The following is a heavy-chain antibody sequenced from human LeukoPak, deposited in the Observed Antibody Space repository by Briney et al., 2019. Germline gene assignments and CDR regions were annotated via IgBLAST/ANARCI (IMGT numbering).Heavy chain of an antibody. CDR1: GFTFTNYG. V-gene: IGHV1-69*13. D-gene: IGHD2-15*01. CDR3: ARGCSGGSCYSFIDYYYYMDV. J-gene: IGHJ6*03. Sequence: SVKVSCETSGFTFTNYGISWVRQAPGQGLEWMGGIVPIFGTANYAQKFQGRVTITADESTSTAYMELSSLRSEDTAVYYCARGCSGGSCYSFIDYYYYMDVWGKGTTVTVSS. CDR2: IVPIFGTA.